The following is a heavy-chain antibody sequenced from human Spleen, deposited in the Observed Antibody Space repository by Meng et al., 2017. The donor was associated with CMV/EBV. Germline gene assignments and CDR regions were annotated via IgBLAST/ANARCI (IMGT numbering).Heavy chain of an antibody. V-gene: IGHV1-2*02. D-gene: IGHD1-26*01. CDR1: GYTFTGYY. Sequence: ASVKVSCKASGYTFTGYYIHWVRQAPGQGLDWMGWINPNSGGTKYAEKFEGRVTMTRDTSISTAYMAVSRLRSDDTAVYYCARERSGSYYSPNYYYYYGMGVWGQGTTVTVSS. CDR2: INPNSGGT. J-gene: IGHJ6*02. CDR3: ARERSGSYYSPNYYYYYGMGV.